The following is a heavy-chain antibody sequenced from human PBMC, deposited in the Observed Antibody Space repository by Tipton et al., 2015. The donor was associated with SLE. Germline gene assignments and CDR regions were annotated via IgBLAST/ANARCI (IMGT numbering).Heavy chain of an antibody. Sequence: TLSLTCAVYGGSFSGYYWSWIRQPPGKGLEWIGEINHSGSTNYNPSLKSRVTISVDTSKNQFSLKLSSVTAADTAVYYCARDRGYCSSASCYNWFDPWGQGTLVTVSS. CDR2: INHSGST. V-gene: IGHV4-34*01. CDR1: GGSFSGYY. D-gene: IGHD2-2*01. CDR3: ARDRGYCSSASCYNWFDP. J-gene: IGHJ5*02.